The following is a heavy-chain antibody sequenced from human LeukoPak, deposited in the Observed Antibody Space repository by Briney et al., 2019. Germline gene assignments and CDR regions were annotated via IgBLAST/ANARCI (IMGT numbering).Heavy chain of an antibody. J-gene: IGHJ4*02. Sequence: ASVKVSCKASGYTFTNYEINWVRQATGHGLEWMGWMNPNSGNTAYAQKFQGRITMTRSTSITTAYMELSGLRSEDTAVYYCARGLGNYDSSELTWPMISFWGQGTQVTVSS. V-gene: IGHV1-8*01. D-gene: IGHD3-22*01. CDR3: ARGLGNYDSSELTWPMISF. CDR2: MNPNSGNT. CDR1: GYTFTNYE.